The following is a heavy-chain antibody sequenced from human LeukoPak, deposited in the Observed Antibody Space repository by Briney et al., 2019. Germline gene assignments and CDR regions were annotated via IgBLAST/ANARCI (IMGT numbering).Heavy chain of an antibody. CDR1: GFTFSSYE. J-gene: IGHJ4*02. CDR2: ISSSGSTI. Sequence: GGSLRLSCAASGFTFSSYEMNWVRQAPGKGLEWVSYISSSGSTIYYADSVKGRFTISRDNARNSLYLQMNSLRAEDTAVYYCARGPHFDSSGYPAFDYWGQGTLVTVSS. CDR3: ARGPHFDSSGYPAFDY. V-gene: IGHV3-48*03. D-gene: IGHD3-22*01.